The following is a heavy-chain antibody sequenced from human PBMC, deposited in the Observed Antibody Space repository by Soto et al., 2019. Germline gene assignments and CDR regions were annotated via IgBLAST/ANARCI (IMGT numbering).Heavy chain of an antibody. CDR2: ISGSGGST. D-gene: IGHD6-13*01. CDR1: GFTFDDYA. CDR3: AKDYNSSWDY. J-gene: IGHJ4*02. V-gene: IGHV3-23*01. Sequence: GGSLRLSCAASGFTFDDYAMRWVRQAPGKGLEWVSAISGSGGSTYYADSVKGRFTISRDNSKNTLYLQMNSLRAEDTAVYYCAKDYNSSWDYWGQGTLVTVSS.